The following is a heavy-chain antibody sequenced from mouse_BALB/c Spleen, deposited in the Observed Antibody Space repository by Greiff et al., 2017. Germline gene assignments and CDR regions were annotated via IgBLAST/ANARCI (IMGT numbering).Heavy chain of an antibody. J-gene: IGHJ3*01. CDR1: GYTFTSYW. CDR3: ARRDGYYEWFAY. Sequence: VMLVESGAELAKPGASVKMSCKASGYTFTSYWMHWVKQRPGQGLEWIGYINPSTGYTEYNQKFKDKATLTADKSSSTAYMQLSSLTSEDSAVYYCARRDGYYEWFAYWGQGTLVTVSA. CDR2: INPSTGYT. V-gene: IGHV1-7*01. D-gene: IGHD2-3*01.